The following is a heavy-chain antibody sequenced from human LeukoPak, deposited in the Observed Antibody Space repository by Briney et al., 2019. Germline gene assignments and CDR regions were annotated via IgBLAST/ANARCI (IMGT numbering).Heavy chain of an antibody. CDR3: ARDGDGSGSHRGY. V-gene: IGHV1-8*01. D-gene: IGHD3-10*01. CDR2: MNPNSGNT. CDR1: GYTFTSYD. J-gene: IGHJ4*02. Sequence: ASVKVSCKASGYTFTSYDINWVRQATGQGPEWMGWMNPNSGNTGYAQKFQGRVTMTRNTSISTAYMELSSLRYEGTAVYYCARDGDGSGSHRGYWGQGTLVTVSS.